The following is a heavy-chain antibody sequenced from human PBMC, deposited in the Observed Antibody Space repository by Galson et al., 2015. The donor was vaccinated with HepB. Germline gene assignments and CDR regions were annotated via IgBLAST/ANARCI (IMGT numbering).Heavy chain of an antibody. CDR2: ISYDGSNK. Sequence: SLRLSCAASGFSFSSYGLHWVRQAPGKGLEWVAVISYDGSNKYYADSVKGRFTISRDNSETTLYLQMNSLRAEDTAVYYCAKLWWGGGDALDIWGQGTMVTVSS. V-gene: IGHV3-30*18. CDR1: GFSFSSYG. D-gene: IGHD2-15*01. J-gene: IGHJ3*02. CDR3: AKLWWGGGDALDI.